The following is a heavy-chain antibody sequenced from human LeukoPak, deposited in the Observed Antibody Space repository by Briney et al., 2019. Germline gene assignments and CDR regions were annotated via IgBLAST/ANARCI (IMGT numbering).Heavy chain of an antibody. CDR3: ARGVEPLAANTLAY. CDR1: GFTVITND. CDR2: PYSDGNT. Sequence: GGSLRLSCAASGFTVITNDMTWVCQAPGKGLEWVSVPYSDGNTKYADSVQGRFTISRDNSKNTLYLEMNSLSPDDTAVYYCARGVEPLAANTLAYWGQGTLVTVSS. V-gene: IGHV3-53*01. D-gene: IGHD1-14*01. J-gene: IGHJ4*02.